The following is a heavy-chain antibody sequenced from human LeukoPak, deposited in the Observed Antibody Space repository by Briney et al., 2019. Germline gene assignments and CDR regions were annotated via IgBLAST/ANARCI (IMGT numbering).Heavy chain of an antibody. CDR2: INHSGST. D-gene: IGHD6-13*01. V-gene: IGHV4-34*01. J-gene: IGHJ6*03. CDR1: GGSFSGYY. CDR3: ARNIAAAAYYYYYYMDV. Sequence: PSETLSLTCAVYGGSFSGYYWSWIRQPPGKGLEWIGEINHSGSTNYNPSLKSRVTISVDTSKNQFSLKLSSVTAADTAVYYCARNIAAAAYYYYYYMDVWGKGTTVTVSS.